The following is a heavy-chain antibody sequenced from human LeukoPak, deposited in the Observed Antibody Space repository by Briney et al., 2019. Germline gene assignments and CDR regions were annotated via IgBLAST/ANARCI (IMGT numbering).Heavy chain of an antibody. CDR1: GFSLSTSRVG. Sequence: SGPTLVNPTQTLTLTCTFSGFSLSTSRVGVGWIRQPPGKALEWLALIYWDDDKRYSPSLKSRLTITKDTSKNQVVLTITNMDPVDTATYYCAHRGFSGAYCNYWGQGTLVTVSS. CDR3: AHRGFSGAYCNY. CDR2: IYWDDDK. D-gene: IGHD3-10*01. V-gene: IGHV2-5*02. J-gene: IGHJ4*02.